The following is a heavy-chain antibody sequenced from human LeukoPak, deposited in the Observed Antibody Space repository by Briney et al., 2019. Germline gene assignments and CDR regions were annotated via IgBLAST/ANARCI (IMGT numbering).Heavy chain of an antibody. V-gene: IGHV3-66*01. J-gene: IGHJ4*02. Sequence: GGSLRLFCAASGFTVSSSYMSWVRQAPGKGLEWVSVIYSGGFTYYADSVKGRFSISRDNSKNTLYLQMDSLGAEDTAVYYCARAGRGSYPIDYWGQGTLVTVSS. CDR3: ARAGRGSYPIDY. D-gene: IGHD1-26*01. CDR2: IYSGGFT. CDR1: GFTVSSSY.